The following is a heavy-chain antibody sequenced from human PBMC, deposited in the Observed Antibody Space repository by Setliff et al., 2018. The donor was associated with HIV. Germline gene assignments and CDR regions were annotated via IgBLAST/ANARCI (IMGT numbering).Heavy chain of an antibody. V-gene: IGHV7-4-1*02. CDR1: GYTITTYG. Sequence: ASVKVSCKASGYTITTYGLNWVRQVPGQGLEWMGWIDPNTGSPTYARGFTGRFVFSLDISVGTAFLQISSLKSEDTALYFCLTGRKEFDIWGQGAMVTVSS. CDR2: IDPNTGSP. J-gene: IGHJ3*02. CDR3: LTGRKEFDI. D-gene: IGHD1-1*01.